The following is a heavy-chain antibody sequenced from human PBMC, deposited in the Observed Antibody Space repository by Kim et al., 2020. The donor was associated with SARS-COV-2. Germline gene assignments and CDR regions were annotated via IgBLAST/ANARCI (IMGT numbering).Heavy chain of an antibody. V-gene: IGHV3-30*07. D-gene: IGHD2-2*01. J-gene: IGHJ6*02. Sequence: AASVKVRFTIPRDNSRNTLYLQMNSLSAEDTAVYYCAREVPVSPALGMDVWGQGTTVTVSS. CDR3: AREVPVSPALGMDV.